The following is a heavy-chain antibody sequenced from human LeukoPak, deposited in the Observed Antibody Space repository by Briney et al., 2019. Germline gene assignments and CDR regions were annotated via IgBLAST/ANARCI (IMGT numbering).Heavy chain of an antibody. V-gene: IGHV3-21*01. CDR1: GFTFSSYS. CDR2: ISSSSSYI. J-gene: IGHJ6*02. Sequence: GGSLRLSCAASGFTFSSYSMNWVRQAPGKGLEWVSSISSSSSYIYYADSVKGRFTISRDNAKNSLYLQMNSLRAEDTAVYYCARDGVGGYSYGYGMDVWGQGTTVTASS. CDR3: ARDGVGGYSYGYGMDV. D-gene: IGHD5-18*01.